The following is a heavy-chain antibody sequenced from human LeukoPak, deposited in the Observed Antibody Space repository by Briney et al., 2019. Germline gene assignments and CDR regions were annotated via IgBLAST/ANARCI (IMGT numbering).Heavy chain of an antibody. CDR1: GGSISSGSYY. CDR2: TYTSGST. CDR3: ARDSTTTVTIFDY. D-gene: IGHD4-17*01. V-gene: IGHV4-61*02. J-gene: IGHJ4*02. Sequence: SETLSLTCTVSGGSISSGSYYWSWIRQPAGKGLEWIGRTYTSGSTNYNPSLKSRVTISVDTSKNQFSLKLSSVTAADTAVYYCARDSTTTVTIFDYWGQGTLVTVSS.